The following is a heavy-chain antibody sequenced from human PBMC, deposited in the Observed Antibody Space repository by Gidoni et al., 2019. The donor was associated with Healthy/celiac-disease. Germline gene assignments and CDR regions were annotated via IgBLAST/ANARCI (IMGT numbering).Heavy chain of an antibody. CDR3: ARTGLMYSSSWYESGGLDY. J-gene: IGHJ4*02. Sequence: QVQLVQSGAEVKKPGASVKVSCKASGYTFTSYGISAYNGNTNYAQKLQGRVTMTTDTSTITAYMELRSLRSDDTAVYYCARTGLMYSSSWYESGGLDYWGQGTLVTVSS. CDR1: GYTFTSYG. CDR2: AYNGNT. D-gene: IGHD6-13*01. V-gene: IGHV1-18*01.